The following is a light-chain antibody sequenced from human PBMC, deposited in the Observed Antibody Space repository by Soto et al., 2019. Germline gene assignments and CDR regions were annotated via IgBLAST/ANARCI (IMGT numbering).Light chain of an antibody. CDR2: EVS. CDR3: ISYTGSSTSYV. Sequence: QSVLTQPASVSGSPGQSITISCSGTSSDVGSYDHVAWYQQFPGKTPKLMIYEVSNRPSGVSSRFSGSKSGNTASLTISGLRAEDEADYYCISYTGSSTSYVFGSGTKVTAL. V-gene: IGLV2-14*01. J-gene: IGLJ1*01. CDR1: SSDVGSYDH.